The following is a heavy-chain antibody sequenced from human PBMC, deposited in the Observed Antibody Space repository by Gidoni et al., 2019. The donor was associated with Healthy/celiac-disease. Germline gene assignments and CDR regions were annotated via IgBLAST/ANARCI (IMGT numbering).Heavy chain of an antibody. CDR1: GGSFRGYY. Sequence: QVQLQQWGSGLLTPSETLSLTCAVSGGSFRGYYWCWIRQPPGKGLEWIGEINHSGSTNYNPSHKRRVTIAVDTSKNQFSLKLSSVTAADTAGYYCARGHYWDLFDYWGQGTLVTVSS. CDR3: ARGHYWDLFDY. J-gene: IGHJ4*02. CDR2: INHSGST. V-gene: IGHV4-34*01. D-gene: IGHD2-8*02.